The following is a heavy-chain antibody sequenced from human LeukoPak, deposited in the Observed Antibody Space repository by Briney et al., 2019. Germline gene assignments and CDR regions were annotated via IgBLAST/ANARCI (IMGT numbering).Heavy chain of an antibody. Sequence: GGSLRLSCAASGFTFGYSDMTWVRQTPGKGLEWVSGISGSGDSTFYADSVKGRFTISRDNSRNTLYLQMSSLRPEDTAVYYCTKWSGFGDDWGQGTLVTVSS. V-gene: IGHV3-23*01. CDR3: TKWSGFGDD. CDR1: GFTFGYSD. CDR2: ISGSGDST. D-gene: IGHD3-10*01. J-gene: IGHJ4*02.